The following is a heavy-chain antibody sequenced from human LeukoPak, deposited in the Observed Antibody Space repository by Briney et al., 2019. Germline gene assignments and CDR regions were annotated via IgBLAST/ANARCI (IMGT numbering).Heavy chain of an antibody. Sequence: PGGSLRLSCAASGFTFSNYGMHWVRQTPGKGLEWVTVIAHDGSVQYYIDSVKGRFTISRDDSKNMLYLQMNSLRAEDTAIYYCAKEKAPISMPAWYFDLWGRGTLVTVSS. D-gene: IGHD2/OR15-2a*01. CDR1: GFTFSNYG. CDR3: AKEKAPISMPAWYFDL. CDR2: IAHDGSVQ. J-gene: IGHJ2*01. V-gene: IGHV3-30*18.